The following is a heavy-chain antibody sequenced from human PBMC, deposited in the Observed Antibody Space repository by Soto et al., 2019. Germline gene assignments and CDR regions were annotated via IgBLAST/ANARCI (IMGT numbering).Heavy chain of an antibody. V-gene: IGHV3-21*01. CDR1: GFTFSSYS. CDR3: ARVSSSSVVARYYGMDV. D-gene: IGHD6-6*01. CDR2: ISSSSSYI. J-gene: IGHJ6*02. Sequence: PGGSLRLSCAASGFTFSSYSMNWVRQAPGKGLEWVSSISSSSSYIYYADSVKGRFTISRDNAKNSLYLQMNSLRAEDTAVYYCARVSSSSVVARYYGMDVWGQGTTVTVSS.